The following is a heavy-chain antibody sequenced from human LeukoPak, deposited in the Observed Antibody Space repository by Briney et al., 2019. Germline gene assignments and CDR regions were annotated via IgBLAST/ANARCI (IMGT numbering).Heavy chain of an antibody. Sequence: ASVKVSCKASGYTFTSYDINWVRQATGQGLEWMGWMNPNSGNTGYAQKFQGRVTMTRNTSISTVYMELSSLRSEDTAVYYCARYIVVVPAAMGGGYYYYYGMDVWGQGTTVTVSS. CDR1: GYTFTSYD. V-gene: IGHV1-8*01. CDR3: ARYIVVVPAAMGGGYYYYYGMDV. D-gene: IGHD2-2*01. CDR2: MNPNSGNT. J-gene: IGHJ6*02.